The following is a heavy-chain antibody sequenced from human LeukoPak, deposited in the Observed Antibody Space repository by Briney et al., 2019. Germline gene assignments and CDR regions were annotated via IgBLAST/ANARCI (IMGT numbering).Heavy chain of an antibody. V-gene: IGHV3-21*01. J-gene: IGHJ5*02. D-gene: IGHD2-15*01. CDR3: ARGYCSGGSCRNNWFDP. Sequence: GGSLRLSCAASGFTFSSYSMNWVRQAPGKGLEWVSSISSSSSYIYYADSVKGRFTISRDNAKNSLYLQMNSLRAEDTAVYYCARGYCSGGSCRNNWFDPWGQGTLVTVSS. CDR2: ISSSSSYI. CDR1: GFTFSSYS.